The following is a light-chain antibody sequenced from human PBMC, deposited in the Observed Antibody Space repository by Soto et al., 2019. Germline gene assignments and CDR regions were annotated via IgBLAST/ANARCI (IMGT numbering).Light chain of an antibody. J-gene: IGLJ2*01. CDR2: DNN. V-gene: IGLV1-40*01. Sequence: QSVLTQPPSVSGAPGQRVTISCTGSSSNIGAGYDVHWYQQLPGTAPKVLIYDNNSRPSGVPGRFSGSKSGTSASLAITGLQAEDEADYYCHSYDVSLSGPVFGGGTKLTV. CDR1: SSNIGAGYD. CDR3: HSYDVSLSGPV.